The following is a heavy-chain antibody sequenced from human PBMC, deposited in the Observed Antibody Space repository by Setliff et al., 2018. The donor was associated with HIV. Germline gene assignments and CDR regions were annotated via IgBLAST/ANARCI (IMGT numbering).Heavy chain of an antibody. CDR3: TTGKYSSSWSLDY. CDR1: GFTLSDRH. D-gene: IGHD6-13*01. V-gene: IGHV3-72*01. CDR2: SRNKADNDIT. J-gene: IGHJ4*02. Sequence: PGGSLRLSCAGSGFTLSDRHMDWVRQAPGKGLEWVGRSRNKADNDITEYAASVEGRFTISRDDSKNTLYLQMNSLKTEDTAVYYCTTGKYSSSWSLDYWGQGTLVTV.